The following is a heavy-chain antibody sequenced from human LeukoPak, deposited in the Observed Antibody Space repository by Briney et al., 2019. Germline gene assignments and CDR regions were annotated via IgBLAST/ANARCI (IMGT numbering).Heavy chain of an antibody. J-gene: IGHJ5*02. Sequence: GGSLRLSCAAFGFTFSSYWMSWVRQAPGKGLEWVANIKQDGSEKYYVDSVKGRFTISRDNAKNSLYLQMNSLRAEDTAVYYCARGWFDPWGQGTLVTVSS. CDR1: GFTFSSYW. CDR3: ARGWFDP. V-gene: IGHV3-7*01. CDR2: IKQDGSEK.